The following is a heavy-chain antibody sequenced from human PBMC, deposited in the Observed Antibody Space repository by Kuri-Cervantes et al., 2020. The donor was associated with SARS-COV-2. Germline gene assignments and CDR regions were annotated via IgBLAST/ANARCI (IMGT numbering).Heavy chain of an antibody. CDR2: IYYSGST. V-gene: IGHV4-39*01. CDR1: GGSISSSSYC. D-gene: IGHD5-18*01. Sequence: GSLRLSCTVSGGSISSSSYCWGWIRQPPGKGLEWIGSIYYSGSTYYNPSLKSRVTISVDTSKNQFSLKLSSVTAADTAVYYCASQVDTAMAFDYWGQGTLVTVSS. CDR3: ASQVDTAMAFDY. J-gene: IGHJ4*02.